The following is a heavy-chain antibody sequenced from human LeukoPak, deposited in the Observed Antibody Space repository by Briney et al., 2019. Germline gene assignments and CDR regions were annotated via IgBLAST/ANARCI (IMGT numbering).Heavy chain of an antibody. Sequence: GRSLRLSCAASGFTFSLYGMHWVRQAPGKGLEWVAVIWNDGTNRYYGDSVKGRFTISRDDSKNTVYLQMNGLRAGDTAVYYYTDDAQRGVDYSNSLEYWGQGTLVTVSS. J-gene: IGHJ4*02. CDR1: GFTFSLYG. D-gene: IGHD4-11*01. V-gene: IGHV3-33*01. CDR2: IWNDGTNR. CDR3: TDDAQRGVDYSNSLEY.